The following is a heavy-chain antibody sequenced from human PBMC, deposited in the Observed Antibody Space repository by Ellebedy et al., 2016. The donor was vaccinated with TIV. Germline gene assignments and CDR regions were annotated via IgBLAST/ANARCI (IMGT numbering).Heavy chain of an antibody. CDR2: ISAYNGNT. CDR3: ARLKFGELALWWFDP. V-gene: IGHV1-18*04. Sequence: ASVKVSXKASGYTFTSYGISWVRQAPGQGLEWMGWISAYNGNTNYAQKLQGRVTMTTDTSTSTAYMELRSLRSDDTAVYYCARLKFGELALWWFDPWGQGTLVTVSS. D-gene: IGHD3-10*01. J-gene: IGHJ5*02. CDR1: GYTFTSYG.